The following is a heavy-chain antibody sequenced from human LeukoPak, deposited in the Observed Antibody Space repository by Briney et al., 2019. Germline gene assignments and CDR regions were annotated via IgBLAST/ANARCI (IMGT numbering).Heavy chain of an antibody. CDR2: IYSGGRT. V-gene: IGHV3-66*01. Sequence: GGSLRLSCEASGFTFSSYAMSWVRQAPGKGLEWVSVIYSGGRTYYADSVKGRFTTSRDNSKNTLYLQMNSLRAEDTAVYYCARAPDGYEAFDIWGQGTMVTVSS. J-gene: IGHJ3*02. CDR1: GFTFSSYA. CDR3: ARAPDGYEAFDI. D-gene: IGHD3-22*01.